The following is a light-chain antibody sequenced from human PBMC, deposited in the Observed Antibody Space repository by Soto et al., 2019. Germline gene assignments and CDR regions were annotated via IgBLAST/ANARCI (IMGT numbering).Light chain of an antibody. V-gene: IGKV3-20*01. J-gene: IGKJ1*01. CDR3: LQYGTAPQA. Sequence: EIVFTQSPGTLSFSPGERATLSCRASQSVYSNYLGWYQHKPGQAPRLLIFRASSRAPGIPDRFSGSGSGTDFTLTIVRLEPEDSAVYYCLQYGTAPQALGQGTKVDIK. CDR1: QSVYSNY. CDR2: RAS.